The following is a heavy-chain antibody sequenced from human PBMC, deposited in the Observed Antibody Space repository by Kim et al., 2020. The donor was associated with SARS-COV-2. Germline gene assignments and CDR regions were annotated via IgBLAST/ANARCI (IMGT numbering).Heavy chain of an antibody. V-gene: IGHV3-9*01. D-gene: IGHD5-12*01. CDR3: AKASGYDPPFSFDY. Sequence: ADSVKGRFTISRDNAKNSLYLQMNSLRAEDTALYYCAKASGYDPPFSFDYWGQGTLVTVSS. J-gene: IGHJ4*02.